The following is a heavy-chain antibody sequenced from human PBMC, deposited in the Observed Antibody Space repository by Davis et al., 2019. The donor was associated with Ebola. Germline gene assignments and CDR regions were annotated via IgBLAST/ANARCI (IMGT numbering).Heavy chain of an antibody. V-gene: IGHV1-46*01. CDR2: INPSGGST. CDR1: GYTFTSYY. D-gene: IGHD2-2*01. J-gene: IGHJ6*02. CDR3: AKDGRKVPAAPTGYYYYYYGMDV. Sequence: ASVKVSCKASGYTFTSYYMHWVRQAPGQGLEWMGIINPSGGSTSYAQKFQGRVTMTRDTSTSTVYMELNSLRAEDTAVYYCAKDGRKVPAAPTGYYYYYYGMDVWGQGTTVTVSS.